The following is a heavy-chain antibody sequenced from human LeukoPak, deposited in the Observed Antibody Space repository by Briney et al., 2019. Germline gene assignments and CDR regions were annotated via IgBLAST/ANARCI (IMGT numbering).Heavy chain of an antibody. J-gene: IGHJ2*01. V-gene: IGHV3-30*18. Sequence: PGRSLRLSCAASGFTFSSYGMHWVRQAPGKGLEWVAIISYDGSNKYYADSVQGRFTISRDNSKNTPYLQMNSLRAEDTAVYYCAKDLGGGSGCYDLWGRGTLVTVSS. D-gene: IGHD6-19*01. CDR3: AKDLGGGSGCYDL. CDR2: ISYDGSNK. CDR1: GFTFSSYG.